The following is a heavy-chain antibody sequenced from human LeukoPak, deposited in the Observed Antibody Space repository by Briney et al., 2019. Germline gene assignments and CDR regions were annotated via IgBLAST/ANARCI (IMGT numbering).Heavy chain of an antibody. CDR2: INHSGST. J-gene: IGHJ5*02. CDR1: GGSFSGYY. D-gene: IGHD3-3*01. Sequence: SGTLSLTCAVYGGSFSGYYWSWIRQPPGKGLEWIGEINHSGSTNYNPSLKSRVTISVDTSKNQFSLKLSSVTAADTAVYYCARFSRRITLDPWGQGTLVTVSS. CDR3: ARFSRRITLDP. V-gene: IGHV4-34*01.